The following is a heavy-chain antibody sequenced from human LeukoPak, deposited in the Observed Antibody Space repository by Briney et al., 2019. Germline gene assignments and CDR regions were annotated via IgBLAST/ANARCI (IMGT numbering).Heavy chain of an antibody. Sequence: GGSLRLSCAASGFTFSSYGMHWVRQAPGKGLEWVAVIWYDGSNKYYADSAKGRFTISRDNSKNTLYLQMNSLRAEDTAVYYCAKDTSSGWYSHWGQGTLVTVSS. CDR3: AKDTSSGWYSH. J-gene: IGHJ4*02. V-gene: IGHV3-33*06. CDR1: GFTFSSYG. CDR2: IWYDGSNK. D-gene: IGHD6-19*01.